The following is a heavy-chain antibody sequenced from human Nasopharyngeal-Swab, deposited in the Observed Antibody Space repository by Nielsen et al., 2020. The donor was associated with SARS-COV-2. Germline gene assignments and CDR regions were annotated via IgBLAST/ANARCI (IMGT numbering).Heavy chain of an antibody. Sequence: WIRQPPGKGLEWIGEINHSGSTYYNPSLKSRVTISVDTSKNQFSLKLSSVTAADTAVYYCARDTVKRRWLQLDSGYYYYYGMDVWGQGTTVT. CDR3: ARDTVKRRWLQLDSGYYYYYGMDV. CDR2: INHSGST. J-gene: IGHJ6*02. V-gene: IGHV4-34*01. D-gene: IGHD5-24*01.